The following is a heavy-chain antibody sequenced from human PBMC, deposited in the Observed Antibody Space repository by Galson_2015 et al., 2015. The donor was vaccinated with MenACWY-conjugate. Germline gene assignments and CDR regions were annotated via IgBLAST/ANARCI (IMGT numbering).Heavy chain of an antibody. CDR1: GFTFSNSW. V-gene: IGHV3-7*01. CDR2: INPEGSRG. Sequence: LRLSCAASGFTFSNSWMNWIRQAPGSGLEWVANINPEGSRGTYVDSVKGRFTISRDNAENSVYLEMNSLRPEDTAVFYCAAWTADDNYWAQGALVTVSS. J-gene: IGHJ4*02. D-gene: IGHD3/OR15-3a*01. CDR3: AAWTADDNY.